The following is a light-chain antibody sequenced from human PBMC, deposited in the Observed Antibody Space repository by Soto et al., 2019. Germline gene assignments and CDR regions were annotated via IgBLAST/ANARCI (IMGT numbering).Light chain of an antibody. CDR1: QSVRSS. CDR2: GAS. Sequence: EIVRTQSPATLSVSPGERATLSCRASQSVRSSLAWYQQKPGQSPRLLIYGASNRATGIPARFSGSGSGTEFTLTISRLQSEDFALYYCQRYQNLWTFGQGTKVDIK. V-gene: IGKV3D-15*01. CDR3: QRYQNLWT. J-gene: IGKJ1*01.